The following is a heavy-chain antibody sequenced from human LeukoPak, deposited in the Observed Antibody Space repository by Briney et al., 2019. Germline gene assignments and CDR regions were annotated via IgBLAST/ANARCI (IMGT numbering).Heavy chain of an antibody. D-gene: IGHD4-17*01. CDR1: GYSISTGYY. J-gene: IGHJ6*03. CDR3: ARGFRLRVNNYYMDV. Sequence: SETLSLTCTVSGYSISTGYYWGWIRQPPGKGLEWIGNIHHSGSTNYNPSLKSRVTMSVDTSKNQFSLKLSSVTAADTAVYFCARGFRLRVNNYYMDVWGKGTTVIVSS. V-gene: IGHV4-38-2*02. CDR2: IHHSGST.